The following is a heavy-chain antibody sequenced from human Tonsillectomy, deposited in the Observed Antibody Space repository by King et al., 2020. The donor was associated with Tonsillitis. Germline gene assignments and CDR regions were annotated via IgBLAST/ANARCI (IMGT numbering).Heavy chain of an antibody. J-gene: IGHJ6*02. CDR3: AKAVRGITLVYYYYGLDV. D-gene: IGHD3-16*01. V-gene: IGHV3-9*01. CDR1: GFSFDDYA. Sequence: VQLVESGGGLVQPGRSLRLSCAASGFSFDDYAMHWVRQTPGKGLEWVSGISWNSGSIGYADSVKGRFTISRDNAKNSLYLQMNSLRAEDTALYYCAKAVRGITLVYYYYGLDVWGQGTTVIVSS. CDR2: ISWNSGSI.